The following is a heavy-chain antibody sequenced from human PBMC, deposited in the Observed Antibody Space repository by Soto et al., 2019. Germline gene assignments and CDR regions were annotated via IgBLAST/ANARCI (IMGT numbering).Heavy chain of an antibody. D-gene: IGHD6-19*01. Sequence: HPGGSLRLSCAASGFTFSSYWMSWVRQAPGKGLEWVANIKEDGSEKKYVDSVKGRFTISRDNAKNSLHLQMNSLRIEDTAVYYCAREFRSSGWFGTPVDYQLYGVDVWGQGATVTVSS. CDR2: IKEDGSEK. CDR3: AREFRSSGWFGTPVDYQLYGVDV. J-gene: IGHJ6*02. V-gene: IGHV3-7*01. CDR1: GFTFSSYW.